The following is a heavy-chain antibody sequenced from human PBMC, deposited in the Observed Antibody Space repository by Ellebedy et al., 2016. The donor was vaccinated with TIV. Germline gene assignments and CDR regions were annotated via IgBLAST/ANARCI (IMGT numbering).Heavy chain of an antibody. CDR1: GFTVSSNY. J-gene: IGHJ4*02. CDR2: ISGSGGST. Sequence: GGSLRLXCAASGFTVSSNYMSWVRQAPGKGLEWVSAISGSGGSTYYADSVKGRFTISRDNSKNTLYLQMNSLRAEDTAVYYCAKGDNDYGGKNEWGWGQGTLVTVSS. D-gene: IGHD4-23*01. CDR3: AKGDNDYGGKNEWG. V-gene: IGHV3-23*01.